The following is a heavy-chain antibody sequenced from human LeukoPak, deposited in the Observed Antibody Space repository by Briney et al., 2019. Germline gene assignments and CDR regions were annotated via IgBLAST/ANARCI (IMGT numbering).Heavy chain of an antibody. Sequence: GGSLRLSCAASGFTFSSYGIHWVRQAPGKGLEWVAYIRYDGGNKYYADSVKGRFTISRDNSKNTLYLQMNRLRAEDAAVYYCAKAPVTTCSGAYSYPFDYWGQGTLVTVSS. D-gene: IGHD2-15*01. V-gene: IGHV3-30*02. CDR1: GFTFSSYG. J-gene: IGHJ4*02. CDR3: AKAPVTTCSGAYSYPFDY. CDR2: IRYDGGNK.